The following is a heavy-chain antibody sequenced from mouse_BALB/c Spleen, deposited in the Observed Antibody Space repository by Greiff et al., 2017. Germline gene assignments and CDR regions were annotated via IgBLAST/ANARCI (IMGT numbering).Heavy chain of an antibody. CDR2: ISSGSSTI. CDR1: GFTFSSFG. CDR3: ERAGDRGPAWFAD. J-gene: IGHJ3*01. V-gene: IGHV5-17*02. Sequence: DVMLVESGGGLVQPGGSRKLSCAASGFTFSSFGMHWVRQAPEKGLEWVAYISSGSSTIYYADTVKGRFTISRDNHKNTLFLKMTSLRSEDTAMYDCERAGDRGPAWFADWGQGTLVTVSA. D-gene: IGHD3-1*01.